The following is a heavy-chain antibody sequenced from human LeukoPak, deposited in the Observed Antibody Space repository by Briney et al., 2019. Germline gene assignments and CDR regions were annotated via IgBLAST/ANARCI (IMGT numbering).Heavy chain of an antibody. D-gene: IGHD3-22*01. CDR3: ARVMYYYDSLEAFDI. CDR1: GGSISSYY. CDR2: IYHSGST. J-gene: IGHJ3*02. Sequence: SETLSLTCTVSGGSISSYYWSWIRQPPGKGLEWIGYIYHSGSTYYNPSLKSRVTISVDRSKNQFSLKLSSVTAADTAVYYCARVMYYYDSLEAFDIWGQGTMVTVSS. V-gene: IGHV4-59*12.